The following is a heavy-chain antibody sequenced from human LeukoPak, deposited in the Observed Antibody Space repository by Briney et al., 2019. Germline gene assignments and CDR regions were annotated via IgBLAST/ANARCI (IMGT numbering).Heavy chain of an antibody. Sequence: GGSLRLSCAASGFTFSSYSMNWVRQAPGRALEWVSSITSSGTYIFYADSVKGRFTISRDNAKNSLYLQMNSLGPEDTTVYYCARDPYSGNYGNYYYYYMDVWGKGTTVTISS. J-gene: IGHJ6*03. D-gene: IGHD1-26*01. V-gene: IGHV3-21*01. CDR3: ARDPYSGNYGNYYYYYMDV. CDR2: ITSSGTYI. CDR1: GFTFSSYS.